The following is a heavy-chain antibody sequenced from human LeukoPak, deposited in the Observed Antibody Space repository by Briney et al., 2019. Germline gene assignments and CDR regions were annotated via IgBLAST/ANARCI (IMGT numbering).Heavy chain of an antibody. J-gene: IGHJ4*02. V-gene: IGHV1-18*01. CDR1: GYTFTSYG. CDR2: ISAYNGNT. Sequence: GASVKVSCTASGYTFTSYGISWVRQAPGQGLEWMGWISAYNGNTNEAQKLQGRVTMTTDTSTSTAYMERRSLRADETAVYYCARFSGSSRFDYWGQGTLVTVSS. CDR3: ARFSGSSRFDY. D-gene: IGHD6-13*01.